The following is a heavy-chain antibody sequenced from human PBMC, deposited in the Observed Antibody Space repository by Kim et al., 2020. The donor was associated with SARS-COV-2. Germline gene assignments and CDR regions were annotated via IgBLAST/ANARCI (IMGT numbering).Heavy chain of an antibody. CDR2: INTNTGNP. CDR1: GYIFTSYA. CDR3: ARGGFCSSPSCFSLYYYYYGVDV. V-gene: IGHV7-4-1*02. Sequence: ASVKVSCKASGYIFTSYAMNWVRQAPGQGLEWMGWINTNTGNPTYAQGFTGRFVFSLDTSVSTAYLQISSLKAEDTAVYYCARGGFCSSPSCFSLYYYYYGVDVWGQGTTVTVSS. D-gene: IGHD2-2*03. J-gene: IGHJ6*02.